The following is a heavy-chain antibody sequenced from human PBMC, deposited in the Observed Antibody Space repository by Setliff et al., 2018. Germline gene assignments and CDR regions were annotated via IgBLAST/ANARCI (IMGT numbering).Heavy chain of an antibody. J-gene: IGHJ4*02. CDR1: GGSFSDSH. CDR2: VYHSGGT. V-gene: IGHV4-34*01. D-gene: IGHD5-12*01. CDR3: ARHVKVATEYFDC. Sequence: SETLSLTCAVYGGSFSDSHWSWIRQPPGKGLEWLGTVYHSGGTYYNPSLKSRVTMSVDTSKNLFSLKLNSVTAADTALYYCARHVKVATEYFDCWGQGTLVTVSS.